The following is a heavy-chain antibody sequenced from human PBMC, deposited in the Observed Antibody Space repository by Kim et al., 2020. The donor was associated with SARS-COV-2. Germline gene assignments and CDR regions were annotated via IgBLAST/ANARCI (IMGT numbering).Heavy chain of an antibody. J-gene: IGHJ4*02. D-gene: IGHD2-2*01. Sequence: ASVKVSCKASGYTFTSYAMNWVRQAPGQGLEWMGWINTNTGNPTYAQGFTGRFFFSLDTSVSTAYLQISSLKAEDTAVYYCARGGGIVVVPVYDYWGQGTLVTVSS. CDR2: INTNTGNP. V-gene: IGHV7-4-1*02. CDR1: GYTFTSYA. CDR3: ARGGGIVVVPVYDY.